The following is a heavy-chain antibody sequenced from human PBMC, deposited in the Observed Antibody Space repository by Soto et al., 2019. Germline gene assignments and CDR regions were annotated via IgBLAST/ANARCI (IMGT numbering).Heavy chain of an antibody. V-gene: IGHV1-46*01. J-gene: IGHJ5*01. CDR3: ARGLRYYYASRSPLGWFDS. Sequence: QVQLVQSGAEVKKPGASVKVSCKASGYTFTSYYMHWVRQAPGQGLEWMGIINPSGGSTSYAQKFQGRVTMTRDTSTSPIYMVPSSLRAEDTAVYYCARGLRYYYASRSPLGWFDSWGQGTLVTVAS. CDR2: INPSGGST. D-gene: IGHD3-10*01. CDR1: GYTFTSYY.